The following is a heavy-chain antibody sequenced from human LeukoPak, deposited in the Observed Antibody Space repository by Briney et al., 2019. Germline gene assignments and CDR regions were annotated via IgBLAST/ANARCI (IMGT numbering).Heavy chain of an antibody. D-gene: IGHD2-2*01. V-gene: IGHV4-59*01. CDR1: GGSISSYY. CDR3: ARYYCSSTICSHFDY. CDR2: IYYSGNT. Sequence: SETLSLTCTVSGGSISSYYWSWIRQPPGKGLEWIGYIYYSGNTSYNPSLKSRVTISVDTSKNQFSLKLSSVTAADTAVYYRARYYCSSTICSHFDYWGQGTLVTVSS. J-gene: IGHJ4*02.